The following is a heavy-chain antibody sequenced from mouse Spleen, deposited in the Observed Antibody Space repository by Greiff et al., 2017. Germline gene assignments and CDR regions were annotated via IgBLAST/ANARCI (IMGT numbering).Heavy chain of an antibody. Sequence: EVKVVESGGGLVKPGGSLKLSCAASGFTFSSYAMSWVRQTPEKRLEWVATISSGGSYTYYPDSVKGRFTISRDNAKNTLYLQMSSLRSEDTAMYYCARDYYGSSYYYAMDYWGQGTSVTVSS. V-gene: IGHV5-9-1*01. CDR1: GFTFSSYA. J-gene: IGHJ4*01. CDR3: ARDYYGSSYYYAMDY. CDR2: ISSGGSYT. D-gene: IGHD1-1*01.